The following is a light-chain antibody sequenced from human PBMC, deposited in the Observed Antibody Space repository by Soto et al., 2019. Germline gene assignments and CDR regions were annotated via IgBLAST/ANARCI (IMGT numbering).Light chain of an antibody. CDR1: QSVSSY. CDR3: QLRSNWRYL. Sequence: EIVLTQSPATLSLSPGERATLSCRASQSVSSYLAWYQKKPGQAPRLLIYDASNRATGIPGRFSDSGSGTDFTLTISSLEPEDFAVCYCQLRSNWRYLFGQGTKLEVK. J-gene: IGKJ2*01. CDR2: DAS. V-gene: IGKV3-11*01.